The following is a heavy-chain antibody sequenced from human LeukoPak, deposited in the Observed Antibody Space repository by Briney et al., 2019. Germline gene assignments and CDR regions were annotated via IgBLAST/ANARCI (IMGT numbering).Heavy chain of an antibody. V-gene: IGHV3-48*03. J-gene: IGHJ4*02. CDR1: GFTFSSYE. CDR2: ISSSGSTI. Sequence: PGGSLRPSCAASGFTFSSYEMNWVRQAPGKGLEWVSYISSSGSTIYYADSVKGRFTISRDNAKNSLYLQMNSLRAEDTAVYYCARVGQWLAYDYWGQGTLVTVSS. CDR3: ARVGQWLAYDY. D-gene: IGHD6-19*01.